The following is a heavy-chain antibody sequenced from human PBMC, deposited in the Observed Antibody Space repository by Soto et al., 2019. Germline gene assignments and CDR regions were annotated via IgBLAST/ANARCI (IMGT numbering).Heavy chain of an antibody. V-gene: IGHV3-23*01. D-gene: IGHD2-15*01. CDR1: GFTFSNYD. CDR3: AKGECRGGRCYRGFDY. CDR2: VSASGSIT. Sequence: EVQVLESGGGLVQPGGSLRLSCAASGFTFSNYDMSWVRQAPGKGLEWVSGVSASGSITSYADSAKGRFTISTDNAKNNMFLQMNSVRAEDTAVYLCAKGECRGGRCYRGFDYLDQGTLVSVSA. J-gene: IGHJ4*02.